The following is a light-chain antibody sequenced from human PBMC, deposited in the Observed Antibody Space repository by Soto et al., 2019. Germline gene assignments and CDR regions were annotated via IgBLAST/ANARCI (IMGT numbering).Light chain of an antibody. Sequence: EIVLTQSPGTLSLSPGERATLSCRASQSVSSSYLAWYQQKPGQAPRLLIYGASIRATGIPDRFSGSGSGTDFTLTISRLEPEDFAVDYCHQYGSSPPITFGQGTRLEIK. CDR2: GAS. CDR3: HQYGSSPPIT. J-gene: IGKJ5*01. CDR1: QSVSSSY. V-gene: IGKV3-20*01.